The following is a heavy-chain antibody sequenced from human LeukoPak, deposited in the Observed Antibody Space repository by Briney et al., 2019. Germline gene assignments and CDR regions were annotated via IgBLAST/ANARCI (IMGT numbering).Heavy chain of an antibody. CDR2: ISSSISFL. CDR3: AKYAIAAAKYFFDY. CDR1: GFTFSSFT. Sequence: PGGSLRLSCAASGFTFSSFTMNWVRQAPGKGLEWVSSISSSISFLYYADSVKGRFTISRDNAKNSLDLQMDSLRAEDTAVYYCAKYAIAAAKYFFDYWGQGTLVTVSS. V-gene: IGHV3-21*01. J-gene: IGHJ4*02. D-gene: IGHD6-6*01.